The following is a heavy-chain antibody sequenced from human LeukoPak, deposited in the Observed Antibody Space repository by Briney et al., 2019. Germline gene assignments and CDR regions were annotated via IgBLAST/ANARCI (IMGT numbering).Heavy chain of an antibody. Sequence: GGSLRLSCKASGFTFSRYSMNWVRQAPGQGLEWVASISHSGYDIYYADSVRGRFTISRDNAKNSLSLQMNNLRADDTGVYYCANHFACGATTCPSFDHWGQGTLVTVSS. V-gene: IGHV3-21*01. CDR1: GFTFSRYS. CDR3: ANHFACGATTCPSFDH. CDR2: ISHSGYDI. D-gene: IGHD2-21*01. J-gene: IGHJ4*02.